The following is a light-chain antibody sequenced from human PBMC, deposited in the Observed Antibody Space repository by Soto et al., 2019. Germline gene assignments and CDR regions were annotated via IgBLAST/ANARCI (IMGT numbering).Light chain of an antibody. V-gene: IGKV4-1*01. Sequence: DIVMTQSPASLSVSLCERATMNCKFIRSVLYKSNNENHLAWYQQKPGQPPQLIIYWASTRESGVPERFSGSGSGTDFTLTISSLEAEDVAFYWCQQYFDVPFTFGGGTKVDIK. J-gene: IGKJ4*01. CDR3: QQYFDVPFT. CDR1: RSVLYKSNNENH. CDR2: WAS.